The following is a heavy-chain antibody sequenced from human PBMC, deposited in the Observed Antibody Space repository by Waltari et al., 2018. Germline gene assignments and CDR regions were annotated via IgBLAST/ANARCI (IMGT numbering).Heavy chain of an antibody. CDR3: ARDRASSGWYSYDY. V-gene: IGHV4-61*09. J-gene: IGHJ4*02. D-gene: IGHD6-19*01. Sequence: QVQLQESGPGLVQPSQTLSLTCTVSGGSISSGSYYWSWIRQPAGKGLEWIGYIYTSGSTNYNPSLKSRVTISVDTSKNQFSLKLSSVTAADTAVYYCARDRASSGWYSYDYWGQGTLVTVSS. CDR1: GGSISSGSYY. CDR2: IYTSGST.